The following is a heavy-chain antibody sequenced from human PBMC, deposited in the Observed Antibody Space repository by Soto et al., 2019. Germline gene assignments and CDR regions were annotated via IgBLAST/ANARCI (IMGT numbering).Heavy chain of an antibody. CDR2: ISSSSSYT. J-gene: IGHJ4*02. CDR1: GFSFSDYY. D-gene: IGHD3-22*01. CDR3: ATGQYYYDSSGYYYS. V-gene: IGHV3-11*03. Sequence: PGVSLRLSFAAYGFSFSDYYMSWIRLAPGKGLEWVSYISSSSSYTNYADSVKGRFTISRDNAKNSLYLQMNSLRAEDTAVYYCATGQYYYDSSGYYYSWGQGTLVTVSS.